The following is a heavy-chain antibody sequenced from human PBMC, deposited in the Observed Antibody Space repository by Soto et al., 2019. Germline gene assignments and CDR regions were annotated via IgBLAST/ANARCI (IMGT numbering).Heavy chain of an antibody. Sequence: ASVKVSFTGSRGAFSSYAISWVRQAPGQGLEWMGGIIPIFGTANYAQKFQGRVTITADESTSTAHMELSSLRSEDTAVYYCARGHGSIAARPGYYGMDVWGQGTTVTVTS. CDR1: RGAFSSYA. CDR2: IIPIFGTA. CDR3: ARGHGSIAARPGYYGMDV. J-gene: IGHJ6*02. V-gene: IGHV1-69*13. D-gene: IGHD6-6*01.